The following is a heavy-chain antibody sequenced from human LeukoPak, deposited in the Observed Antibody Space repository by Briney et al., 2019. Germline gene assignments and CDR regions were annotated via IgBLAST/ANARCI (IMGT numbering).Heavy chain of an antibody. Sequence: SETLSLTCTVSGRSFRSYYWSWIRQHPRKGLEWIGYIAYTGATNYNPSLKSRVTISVDTSKNQFSLRLRSVTAADTAVYFCAGEVVEMATVPLGMDVWGQGTTVSVSS. CDR2: IAYTGAT. D-gene: IGHD5-24*01. J-gene: IGHJ6*01. V-gene: IGHV4-59*01. CDR3: AGEVVEMATVPLGMDV. CDR1: GRSFRSYY.